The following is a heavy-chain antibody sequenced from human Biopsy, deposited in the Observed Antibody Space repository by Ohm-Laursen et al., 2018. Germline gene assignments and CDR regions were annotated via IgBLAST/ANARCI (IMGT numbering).Heavy chain of an antibody. CDR2: IHTSGST. V-gene: IGHV4-4*07. CDR3: ARRGSGGRSFDY. Sequence: SETLSLTCAVSGDSISNDYWSWIRQSAGQGLEWIGRIHTSGSTNHNLSLKSRVTMSVDTSKNQFSLKLRSVTAADTAVYYCARRGSGGRSFDYWGQGTLVTVSS. J-gene: IGHJ4*02. CDR1: GDSISNDY. D-gene: IGHD3-16*01.